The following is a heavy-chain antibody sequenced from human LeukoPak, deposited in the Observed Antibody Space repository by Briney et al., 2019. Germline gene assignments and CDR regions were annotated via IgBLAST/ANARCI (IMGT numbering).Heavy chain of an antibody. CDR3: ARDRYYDTSGHFYY. Sequence: GGSLRLSCAASGFTFSSFDMNWVRQAPGKGLEWVSSISSLGTYTHYADSLKGRFTISRDNAKNSLYLQINSLTAEDTAIYYCARDRYYDTSGHFYYWGQGTLVTVPS. D-gene: IGHD3-22*01. CDR1: GFTFSSFD. CDR2: ISSLGTYT. V-gene: IGHV3-21*01. J-gene: IGHJ4*02.